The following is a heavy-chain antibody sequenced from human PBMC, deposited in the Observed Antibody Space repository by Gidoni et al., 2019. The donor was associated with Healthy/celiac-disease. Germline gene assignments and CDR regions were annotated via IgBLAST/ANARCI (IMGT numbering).Heavy chain of an antibody. D-gene: IGHD1-26*01. Sequence: QVQLVQSGAEVKKPGSSVKVSCKASGGTSSSYAISWVRQAPGQGLEWMGGIIPIFGTANDAQKFQGRVTITADKSTSTAYMELSSLRSEDTAVYYCARLGPTTTGYYYGMDVWGQGTTVTVSS. CDR2: IIPIFGTA. J-gene: IGHJ6*02. V-gene: IGHV1-69*06. CDR3: ARLGPTTTGYYYGMDV. CDR1: GGTSSSYA.